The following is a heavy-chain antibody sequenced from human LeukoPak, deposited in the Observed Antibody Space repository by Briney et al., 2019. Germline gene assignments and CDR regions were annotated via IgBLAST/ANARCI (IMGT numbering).Heavy chain of an antibody. CDR1: GFTFSSYA. J-gene: IGHJ4*02. Sequence: GGSLRLSCAASGFTFSSYAMHWVRQAPGKELEYVSAISSNGGSTYYANSVKGRFTISRDNSKNTLYLQMGSLRAEDMAVYYCAREAWYYDYVWGSYRFFDYWGQGTLVTVSS. CDR3: AREAWYYDYVWGSYRFFDY. CDR2: ISSNGGST. D-gene: IGHD3-16*02. V-gene: IGHV3-64*01.